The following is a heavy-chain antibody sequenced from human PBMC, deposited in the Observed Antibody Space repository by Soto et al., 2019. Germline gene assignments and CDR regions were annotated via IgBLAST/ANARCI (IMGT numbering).Heavy chain of an antibody. Sequence: QVQLVQSGAEVKNSGASVKVSCKASGYTFTSYGFSWVRQAPGQGLEWMGWISASNGNTNYAQKLQGRLTMTTDTSTGTAYMELRSLRSDDTATYYCARDSVRYCRDGVCYQGYYYCAMDVWGQGTTVTVS. CDR1: GYTFTSYG. J-gene: IGHJ6*02. CDR3: ARDSVRYCRDGVCYQGYYYCAMDV. V-gene: IGHV1-18*01. CDR2: ISASNGNT. D-gene: IGHD2-8*01.